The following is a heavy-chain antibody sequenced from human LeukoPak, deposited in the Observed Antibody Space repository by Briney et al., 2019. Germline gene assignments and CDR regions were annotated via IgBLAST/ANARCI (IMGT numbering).Heavy chain of an antibody. Sequence: ASVKVSCKASGYTFTSYDINWVRQATGQGLEWMGWMSPNSDYTGYAQKFQGRVPMTRNTSISTAYMVLSSLRSDDTAMYFCARGVAAGYDYWGQGTLVTVSS. CDR1: GYTFTSYD. J-gene: IGHJ4*02. V-gene: IGHV1-8*01. CDR3: ARGVAAGYDY. D-gene: IGHD6-13*01. CDR2: MSPNSDYT.